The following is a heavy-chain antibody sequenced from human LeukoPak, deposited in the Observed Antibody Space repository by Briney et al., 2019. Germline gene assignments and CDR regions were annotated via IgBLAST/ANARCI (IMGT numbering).Heavy chain of an antibody. CDR1: GFTFSSYW. CDR2: IKQDGSEK. V-gene: IGHV3-7*01. CDR3: ARGPTRANSSDY. J-gene: IGHJ4*02. D-gene: IGHD2/OR15-2a*01. Sequence: PGGSLRLSCAASGFTFSSYWMSWVRQPPGKGLEWVAKIKQDGSEKYYVDSVKGRFTISRDSAKNSLYLQMNSLRAEDTAVYYCARGPTRANSSDYWGQGTLLTVSS.